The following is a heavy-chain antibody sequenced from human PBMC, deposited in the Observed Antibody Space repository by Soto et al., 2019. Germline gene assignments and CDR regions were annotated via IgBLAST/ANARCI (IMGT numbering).Heavy chain of an antibody. CDR3: AKDNSEQYGTPDASSWFDP. CDR2: INPTGDRL. CDR1: GFTXINHY. J-gene: IGHJ5*02. V-gene: IGHV1-46*01. D-gene: IGHD2-8*01. Sequence: SXKVSCKASGFTXINHYRDLVRQAPGQGLEWIGIINPTGDRLNYAQKLKGRFTITGDTSTSTVYIDLSSLRYDDTAVYYGAKDNSEQYGTPDASSWFDPWGQGTLATVSS.